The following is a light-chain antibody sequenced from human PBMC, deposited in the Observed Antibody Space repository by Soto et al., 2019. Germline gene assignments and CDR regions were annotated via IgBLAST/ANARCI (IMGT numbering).Light chain of an antibody. V-gene: IGKV1-5*03. J-gene: IGKJ4*01. CDR1: QSISYW. CDR3: QQYNYYPLT. Sequence: DIQMTQSPSTLPASVGDRVTISCRASQSISYWLAWYQQKPGKATNLLIYKASSLPSGVPSRFSGSGSGTEFTLTVSSLQPDDFATYYCQQYNYYPLTFGGGTKVDIK. CDR2: KAS.